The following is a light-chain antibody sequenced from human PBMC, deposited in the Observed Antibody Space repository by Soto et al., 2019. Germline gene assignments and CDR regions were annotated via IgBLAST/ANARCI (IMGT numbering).Light chain of an antibody. Sequence: DIQMNQTQSSVSASVGDRVTITCRASQGISSWLAWYQQKPGKAPKLLIYAASSLESGVPSRFSGSGSATDFTPPTSIIQPEDFATSYCQQRYSTPPITFAQGTRLEVK. CDR1: QGISSW. CDR2: AAS. J-gene: IGKJ5*01. V-gene: IGKV1-12*01. CDR3: QQRYSTPPIT.